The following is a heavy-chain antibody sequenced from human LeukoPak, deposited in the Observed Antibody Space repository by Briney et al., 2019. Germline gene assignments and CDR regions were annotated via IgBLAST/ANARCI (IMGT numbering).Heavy chain of an antibody. Sequence: SETLSLTCTVSGDSISSGSYYWSWIRQPAGKGLEWIGRIYTSESTNYNPSLKSRVTISADTSKNQFSLKLSSVTAADTAVYYCAKGGRGVKEWLYDYWGQGTLVTVSS. J-gene: IGHJ4*02. CDR2: IYTSEST. CDR1: GDSISSGSYY. V-gene: IGHV4-61*02. CDR3: AKGGRGVKEWLYDY. D-gene: IGHD3-3*01.